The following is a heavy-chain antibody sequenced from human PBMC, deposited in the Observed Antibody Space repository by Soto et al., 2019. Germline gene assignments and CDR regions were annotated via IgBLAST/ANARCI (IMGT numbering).Heavy chain of an antibody. J-gene: IGHJ4*02. CDR1: GYSFTSSW. Sequence: PGESLKISCKGSGYSFTSSWISWVRQMPGKGLEWMGRIDPSDSYTYYTPSFEGHVTISADKSINTAYLQWSSLKASDTAMYYCARGSGDLFLHFDYWGQGTPVTVSS. D-gene: IGHD3-10*01. CDR3: ARGSGDLFLHFDY. CDR2: IDPSDSYT. V-gene: IGHV5-10-1*01.